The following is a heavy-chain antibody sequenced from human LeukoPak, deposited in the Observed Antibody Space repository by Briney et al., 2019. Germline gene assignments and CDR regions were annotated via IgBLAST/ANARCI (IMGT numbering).Heavy chain of an antibody. Sequence: SVKVSCKASGGTFSSYAISWVRQAPGQGLEWMGGIIPIFGTANYAQKFQGRVTITADESTSTAYMELSSLRSEDTAVYYCARPNQYSSGWYFEYFQHWGQGTLVTVSS. D-gene: IGHD6-19*01. V-gene: IGHV1-69*13. CDR2: IIPIFGTA. CDR1: GGTFSSYA. CDR3: ARPNQYSSGWYFEYFQH. J-gene: IGHJ1*01.